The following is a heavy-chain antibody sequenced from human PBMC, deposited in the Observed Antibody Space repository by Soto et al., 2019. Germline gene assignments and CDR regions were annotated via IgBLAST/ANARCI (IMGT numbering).Heavy chain of an antibody. Sequence: SETLSLTCAVSGGSFSGYYWSWIRQPPGKGLEWIGEINHSGSTNYNPSPKSRVTISVDTSKKHLSLKLISFTAAATAVDYCSRGRTRALASGFAFWGQGTLVTVSS. D-gene: IGHD6-25*01. CDR1: GGSFSGYY. V-gene: IGHV4-34*01. CDR3: SRGRTRALASGFAF. CDR2: INHSGST. J-gene: IGHJ4*02.